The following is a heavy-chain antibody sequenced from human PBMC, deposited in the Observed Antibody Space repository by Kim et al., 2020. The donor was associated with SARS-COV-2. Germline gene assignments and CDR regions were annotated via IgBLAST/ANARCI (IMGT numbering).Heavy chain of an antibody. CDR1: GFTFSSYW. V-gene: IGHV3-7*01. D-gene: IGHD6-19*01. J-gene: IGHJ4*02. CDR3: ARGASPGLVFGRQWLVGVADYFDY. CDR2: IKQDGSEK. Sequence: GGSLRRSCAASGFTFSSYWMSWVRQAPGKGLEWVANIKQDGSEKYYVDSVKGRFTISRDNAKNSLYLQMNSLRAEDTAVYYCARGASPGLVFGRQWLVGVADYFDYWGQGTLVTVSS.